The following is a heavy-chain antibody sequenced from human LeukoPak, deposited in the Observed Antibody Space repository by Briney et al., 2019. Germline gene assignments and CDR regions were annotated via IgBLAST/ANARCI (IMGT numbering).Heavy chain of an antibody. CDR2: INPNSGNT. J-gene: IGHJ3*02. D-gene: IGHD5-18*01. CDR3: ARDQSQLYAFDI. V-gene: IGHV1-18*04. Sequence: ASVKVSCKASGYTFNGHYMHWVRQAPGQGLEWMGWINPNSGNTNYAQKLQGRVTMTTDTSTSTAYMELRSLRSDDTAVYYCARDQSQLYAFDIWGQGTMVTVSS. CDR1: GYTFNGHY.